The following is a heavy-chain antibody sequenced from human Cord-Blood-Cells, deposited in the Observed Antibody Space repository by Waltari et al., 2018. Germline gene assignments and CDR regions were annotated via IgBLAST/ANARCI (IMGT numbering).Heavy chain of an antibody. CDR3: ATNMGAVAGTFDY. Sequence: EVQLVEAGGGLIQPGGSLRLSCAASGFTVSSNYMSWVRQAPGKGLGWVSVIYSGGSTHFADAVKGRFTIARDNSKNTLYLQRNSLRAEDTAVYYRATNMGAVAGTFDYWGQGTLVTVSS. V-gene: IGHV3-53*01. D-gene: IGHD6-19*01. CDR1: GFTVSSNY. J-gene: IGHJ4*02. CDR2: IYSGGST.